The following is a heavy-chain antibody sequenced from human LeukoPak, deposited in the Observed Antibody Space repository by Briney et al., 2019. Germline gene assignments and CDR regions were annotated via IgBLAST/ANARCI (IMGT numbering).Heavy chain of an antibody. Sequence: PGGSLRLSCAASGFTFSSYAMSWVRQAPGKGLEWVSAISGSGGSTYYADSVKGRFTISRDNSKNTLYLQMNSLRAEDTAVYYCAKGTDYGDYADAFDIWSQGTMVTVSS. V-gene: IGHV3-23*01. CDR3: AKGTDYGDYADAFDI. J-gene: IGHJ3*02. CDR2: ISGSGGST. CDR1: GFTFSSYA. D-gene: IGHD4-17*01.